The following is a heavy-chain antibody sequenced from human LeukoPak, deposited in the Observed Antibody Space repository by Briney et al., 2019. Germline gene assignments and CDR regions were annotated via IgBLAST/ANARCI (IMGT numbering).Heavy chain of an antibody. V-gene: IGHV4-59*07. CDR2: IYYSGIT. CDR3: ARAHSSDWHSRFDP. D-gene: IGHD6-19*01. J-gene: IGHJ5*02. Sequence: SDTLSLTCTVSGGSITSYYWSWIRQPPGKGLEWIAYIYYSGITNYNPSFKSRVTISLDTSKNQLSLKLSSVTAADTAVYYCARAHSSDWHSRFDPWGQGTLVTVSS. CDR1: GGSITSYY.